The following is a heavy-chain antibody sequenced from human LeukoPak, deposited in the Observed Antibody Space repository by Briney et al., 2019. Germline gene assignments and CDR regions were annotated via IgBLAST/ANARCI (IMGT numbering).Heavy chain of an antibody. V-gene: IGHV3-21*04. CDR1: GFTFSTYN. CDR3: ARDEGYSYGYSDY. D-gene: IGHD5-18*01. J-gene: IGHJ4*02. CDR2: ISGTATYI. Sequence: GGSLRLSCAASGFTFSTYNMNWVRQAPGKGLEWVSSISGTATYIYYADSVKGRFTISRDNAKNSLYLQMNSLRAEDTAVYYCARDEGYSYGYSDYWGQGTLVTVSS.